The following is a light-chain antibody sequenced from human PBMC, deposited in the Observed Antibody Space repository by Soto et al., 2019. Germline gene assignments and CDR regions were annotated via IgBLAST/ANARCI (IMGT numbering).Light chain of an antibody. CDR3: QQYNTWPST. Sequence: EIVLTQSPATLSVSPGESATLSCRASQGVNIDLVWYQQKPGQAPKLLMFSASARVTGIPARFIGGGSETEFTLTISSLQPEDSAVYYCQQYNTWPSTFGGGTKV. J-gene: IGKJ4*01. CDR1: QGVNID. CDR2: SAS. V-gene: IGKV3D-15*01.